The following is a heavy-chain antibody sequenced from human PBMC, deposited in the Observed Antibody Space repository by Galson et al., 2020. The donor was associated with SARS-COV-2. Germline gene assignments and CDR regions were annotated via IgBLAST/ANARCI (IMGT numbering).Heavy chain of an antibody. CDR3: ARDQFGLVVPNVMDV. V-gene: IGHV1-3*01. J-gene: IGHJ6*02. CDR2: INDGNGQT. Sequence: ASVKVSCKASGYTFTNYYMHWVRQAPGQRFEWMGWINDGNGQTKYSQKFEDRVTIARDTTASTAYMEVRSLRSEDTALYYCARDQFGLVVPNVMDVWGQGTTVTVSS. CDR1: GYTFTNYY. D-gene: IGHD2-8*02.